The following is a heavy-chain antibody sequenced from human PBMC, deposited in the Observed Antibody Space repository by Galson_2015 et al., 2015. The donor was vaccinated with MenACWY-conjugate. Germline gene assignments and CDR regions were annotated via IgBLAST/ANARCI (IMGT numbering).Heavy chain of an antibody. Sequence: SLRLSCAASGFTFTGYEFNWVRQAPGTGLEWLSYISKSGSPIYYADSVKGRFTISRVNIKKSLFLEMNSLRAGDTGVYYCARVGTWIHQYFYYMDVWGKGTTVTVSS. CDR2: ISKSGSPI. CDR1: GFTFTGYE. CDR3: ARVGTWIHQYFYYMDV. J-gene: IGHJ6*03. V-gene: IGHV3-48*03. D-gene: IGHD5-18*01.